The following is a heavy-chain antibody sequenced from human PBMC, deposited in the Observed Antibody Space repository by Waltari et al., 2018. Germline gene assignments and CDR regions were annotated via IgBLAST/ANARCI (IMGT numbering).Heavy chain of an antibody. J-gene: IGHJ3*02. V-gene: IGHV1-69*10. D-gene: IGHD6-13*01. CDR1: RGTFSSYA. CDR3: AREGEQQLPYDAFDI. Sequence: QVQLVQSGAAVKKPGSSVTVSCKASRGTFSSYAITWVRPPPGQGLEWMGGIIPILGIANYAQKFQGRVTITADKSTSTAYMELSSLRSEDTAVYYCAREGEQQLPYDAFDIWGQGTMVTVSS. CDR2: IIPILGIA.